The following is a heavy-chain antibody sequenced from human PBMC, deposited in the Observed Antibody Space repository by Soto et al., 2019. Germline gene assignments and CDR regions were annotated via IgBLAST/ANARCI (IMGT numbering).Heavy chain of an antibody. J-gene: IGHJ5*02. CDR3: ARQASYWHGGGGWLDT. CDR1: GFTFSAYD. V-gene: IGHV3-13*01. Sequence: EVQLVESGGGLVQPGGSLRLSCATSGFTFSAYDMHWVRQATGKGLEWVSAIGTQHDAYYPDSVKGRFTISRENAKNSLYLQMNPRRAGDTAVYYCARQASYWHGGGGWLDTWGQGTLVTVSS. CDR2: IGTQHDA. D-gene: IGHD2-8*02.